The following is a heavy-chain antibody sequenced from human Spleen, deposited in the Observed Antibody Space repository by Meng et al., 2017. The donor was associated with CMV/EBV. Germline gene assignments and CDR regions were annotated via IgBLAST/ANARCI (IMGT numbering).Heavy chain of an antibody. CDR1: GYNFTSYD. Sequence: CKASGYNFTSYDFNWVRQATGLGLEWMGWMNPISGNTGYAQSFQGRVVITRNISISTAYMELSSLRSEDTAVYYCARNPASTGNFDYWGQGTLVTVSS. J-gene: IGHJ4*02. D-gene: IGHD2-2*01. CDR2: MNPISGNT. CDR3: ARNPASTGNFDY. V-gene: IGHV1-8*03.